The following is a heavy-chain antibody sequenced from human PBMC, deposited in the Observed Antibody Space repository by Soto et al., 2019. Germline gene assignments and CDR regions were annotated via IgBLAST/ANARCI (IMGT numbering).Heavy chain of an antibody. CDR3: GRALPRSPIFNP. CDR2: IDPRDGSA. D-gene: IGHD3-9*01. CDR1: GSPLPSYS. V-gene: IGHV1-46*01. J-gene: IGHJ5*02. Sequence: GASVKVSCMASGSPLPSYSIHWVSEAPGQGLELMGVIDPRDGSATYAQTFQGRVSMTRDMSTSTVYMEMSRLTFEDTAVYVCGRALPRSPIFNPWGQGTPGT.